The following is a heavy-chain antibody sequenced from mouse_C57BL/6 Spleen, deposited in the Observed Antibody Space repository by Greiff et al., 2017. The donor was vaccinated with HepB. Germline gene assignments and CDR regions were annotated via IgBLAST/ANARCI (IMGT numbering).Heavy chain of an antibody. CDR1: GFTFSDYG. CDR3: AMAYYSNSFAY. CDR2: ISSGSSTI. Sequence: EVQGVESGGGLVKPGGSLKLSCAASGFTFSDYGMHWVRQAPEKGLEWVAYISSGSSTIYYADTVKGRFTISRDNARNTLFLQMTSLRSEDTAMYYCAMAYYSNSFAYWGQGTLVTVSA. V-gene: IGHV5-17*01. J-gene: IGHJ3*01. D-gene: IGHD2-5*01.